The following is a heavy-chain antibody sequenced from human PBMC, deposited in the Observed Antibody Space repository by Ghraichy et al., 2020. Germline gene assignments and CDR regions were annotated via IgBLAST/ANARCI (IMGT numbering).Heavy chain of an antibody. Sequence: GSLRLSCTVSGGSLSTDSYYWGWIRQPPGKGLEWIGSFYYTGTTYYNPSLKSRVTISGDKSKNQFSLKLRSVTAADTAVYYCARPNSVYYYYTMDVWGQGTTVTVSS. J-gene: IGHJ6*02. CDR2: FYYTGTT. V-gene: IGHV4-39*01. CDR1: GGSLSTDSYY. CDR3: ARPNSVYYYYTMDV. D-gene: IGHD4-11*01.